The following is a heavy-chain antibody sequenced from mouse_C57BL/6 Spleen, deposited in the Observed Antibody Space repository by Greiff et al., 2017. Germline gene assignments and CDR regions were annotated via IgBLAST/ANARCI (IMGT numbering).Heavy chain of an antibody. V-gene: IGHV6-6*01. J-gene: IGHJ1*03. CDR2: IRNKANNHAT. D-gene: IGHD1-3*01. CDR1: GFTFSDAW. Sequence: VPLVESGGGLVQPGGSMKLSCAASGFTFSDAWLDLVRQSPEKGLEWVADIRNKANNHATYYAESVKGRLTISRDDSKSSVYLQMNSLRAEDTGIYYCTRNELYWYFDVWGTGTTVTVSS. CDR3: TRNELYWYFDV.